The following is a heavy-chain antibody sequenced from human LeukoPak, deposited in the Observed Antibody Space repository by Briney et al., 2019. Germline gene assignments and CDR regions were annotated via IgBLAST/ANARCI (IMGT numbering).Heavy chain of an antibody. J-gene: IGHJ5*02. D-gene: IGHD4-17*01. CDR3: AKAVNGDYFNWFDP. CDR1: GFTFSSYA. V-gene: IGHV3-23*01. Sequence: GGSLRLSCAASGFTFSSYAMSWVRQAPGKGLEWVSGISGSGGSTHYADSVKGRFTISRDNSKNTLYLQMNSLRAEDTAVYYCAKAVNGDYFNWFDPWGQGTLVTVSS. CDR2: ISGSGGST.